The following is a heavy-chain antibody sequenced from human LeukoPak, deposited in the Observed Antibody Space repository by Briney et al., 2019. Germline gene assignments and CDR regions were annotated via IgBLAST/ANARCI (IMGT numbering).Heavy chain of an antibody. CDR2: ISSGGST. J-gene: IGHJ6*02. Sequence: GGSLRPSCAASGFTVSSNYMSWVRQAPGKGLEWVSVISSGGSTYYADSVKGRFTISRDNSKNTLYLQMNSLRAEDTAVYYCARVVDDSSGYYYRYGMDVWGQGTTVTVSS. D-gene: IGHD3-22*01. V-gene: IGHV3-53*01. CDR1: GFTVSSNY. CDR3: ARVVDDSSGYYYRYGMDV.